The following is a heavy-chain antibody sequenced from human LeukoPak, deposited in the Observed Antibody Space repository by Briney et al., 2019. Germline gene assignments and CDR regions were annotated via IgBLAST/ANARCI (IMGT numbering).Heavy chain of an antibody. V-gene: IGHV3-74*01. D-gene: IGHD2-2*02. CDR3: ARARSISYCSSTSCYSPYSMDV. CDR1: GFTFSSYW. CDR2: INSDGSST. J-gene: IGHJ6*02. Sequence: PGGSLRLSCAASGFTFSSYWMHWVRQAPGKGLVWVSRINSDGSSTSYADSVKGRFTNSRDNAKNTLYLQMNSLRAEDTAVYYCARARSISYCSSTSCYSPYSMDVWGQGTTVTVSS.